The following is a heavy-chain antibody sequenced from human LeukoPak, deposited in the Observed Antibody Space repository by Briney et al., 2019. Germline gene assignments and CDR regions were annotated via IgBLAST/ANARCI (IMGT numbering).Heavy chain of an antibody. J-gene: IGHJ3*02. CDR2: IDRDGNKK. Sequence: GGSLRLSCAASGFSLSSYWMTWVRQAPGKGREGVANIDRDGNKKNHVDSVEGRFTISRDNGKNLLHLQMNSLRAEDTALYYCARDRTSCTGNICYDAFDIWGQGTMVIVSS. CDR3: ARDRTSCTGNICYDAFDI. CDR1: GFSLSSYW. V-gene: IGHV3-7*01. D-gene: IGHD2-8*02.